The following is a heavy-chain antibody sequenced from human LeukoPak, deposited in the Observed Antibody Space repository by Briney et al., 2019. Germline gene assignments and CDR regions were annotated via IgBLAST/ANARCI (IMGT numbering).Heavy chain of an antibody. D-gene: IGHD1-14*01. Sequence: SETLSLTCSVTGGSVSSYYWSWIRQSPGKGLEWIGYIHNSGRTNYNPSLKSRVTGFVDTSKNQVSLRLSSVPAADTAVYYCARHGTISSESYFDYWGQGALVTVSS. CDR1: GGSVSSYY. J-gene: IGHJ4*02. CDR2: IHNSGRT. V-gene: IGHV4-59*08. CDR3: ARHGTISSESYFDY.